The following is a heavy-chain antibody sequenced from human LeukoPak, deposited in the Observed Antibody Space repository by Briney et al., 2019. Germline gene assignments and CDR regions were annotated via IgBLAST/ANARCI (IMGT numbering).Heavy chain of an antibody. CDR3: ARVGTGSWYFDL. J-gene: IGHJ2*01. D-gene: IGHD3-10*01. CDR2: IKFDGSFT. Sequence: GGSLRLSCAASGFTVSSNYMSWVRQAPGKGLVWVSRIKFDGSFTNYLDSVKGRFTISRDNAKNTLYLQMNSLRAEDTAVYYCARVGTGSWYFDLWGRGTLVTFS. CDR1: GFTVSSNY. V-gene: IGHV3-74*01.